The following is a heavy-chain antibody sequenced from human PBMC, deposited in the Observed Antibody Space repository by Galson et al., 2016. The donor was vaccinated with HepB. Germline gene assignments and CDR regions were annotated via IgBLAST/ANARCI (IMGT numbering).Heavy chain of an antibody. CDR1: GFTFSSYA. V-gene: IGHV3-23*01. D-gene: IGHD3-22*01. CDR3: AKGDYYDSSGYFPFDY. J-gene: IGHJ4*02. CDR2: ISGSGGST. Sequence: SLRLSCAASGFTFSSYAMSWVRQAPGKGLEWVSAISGSGGSTYYADSAKGRFTISRDNSKNTLYLQMNSLRAEDTAVYYCAKGDYYDSSGYFPFDYWGQGTLVTVPS.